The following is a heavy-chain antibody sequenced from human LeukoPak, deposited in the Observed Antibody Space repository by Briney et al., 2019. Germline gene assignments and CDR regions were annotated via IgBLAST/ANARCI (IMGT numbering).Heavy chain of an antibody. D-gene: IGHD5-24*01. CDR3: AKGLERWLQSPFDS. J-gene: IGHJ4*02. Sequence: GGSLRLSCAASGFTFSSYAMSWVRQAPGKRLEWVSPISGSGGSTSYADSVKGRFTISRDKSKNTVYLQMDSLRAEDTAVYYCAKGLERWLQSPFDSWGQGTLVTVSS. CDR2: ISGSGGST. V-gene: IGHV3-23*01. CDR1: GFTFSSYA.